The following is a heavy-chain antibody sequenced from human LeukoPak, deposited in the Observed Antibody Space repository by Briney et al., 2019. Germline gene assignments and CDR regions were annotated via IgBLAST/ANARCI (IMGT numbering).Heavy chain of an antibody. CDR1: GFTFDDYA. V-gene: IGHV3-43D*03. D-gene: IGHD3-10*01. J-gene: IGHJ4*02. CDR2: ISWDGGST. CDR3: ARDLYGSGSY. Sequence: GGSLRLSCAASGFTFDDYAMHWVRQAPGKGLEWVSLISWDGGSTYYADSVKGRFTISRDNSKNSLYLQMNSLRAEDTAVYYCARDLYGSGSYWGQGTLVTVSS.